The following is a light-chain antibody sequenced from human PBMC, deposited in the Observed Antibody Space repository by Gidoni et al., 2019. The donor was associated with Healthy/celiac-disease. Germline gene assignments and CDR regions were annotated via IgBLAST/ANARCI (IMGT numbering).Light chain of an antibody. CDR3: QQSYSTPRT. CDR2: AAS. V-gene: IGKV1-39*01. J-gene: IGKJ1*01. CDR1: QSISSY. Sequence: DIQMTQSPSSLSASVGDRVTLTCRASQSISSYLNWYQQKPGQAPMLLIYAASSLHSGVPLRFSGSGSGTDFTLTISSLQPVDFATYYCQQSYSTPRTFGQGTKVEIK.